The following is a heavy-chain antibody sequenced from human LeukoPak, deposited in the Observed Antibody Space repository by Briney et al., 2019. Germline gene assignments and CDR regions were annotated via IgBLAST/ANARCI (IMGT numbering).Heavy chain of an antibody. J-gene: IGHJ4*02. V-gene: IGHV3-33*01. Sequence: GRSLRLSCAASGFTFSGYGLHWVRQAPGKGLEWVAVIWYDGSKRYCADSLKGRFTISRDNAKNSLYLQMNSLRDEDTAVYYCARPLAFGGQGTLVTVSS. CDR3: ARPLAF. CDR2: IWYDGSKR. D-gene: IGHD3-3*02. CDR1: GFTFSGYG.